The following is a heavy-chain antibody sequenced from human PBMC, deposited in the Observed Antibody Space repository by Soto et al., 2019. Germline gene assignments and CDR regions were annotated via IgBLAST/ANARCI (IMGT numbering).Heavy chain of an antibody. CDR2: ISYDGSNK. Sequence: GGSLRLSCAASGFTFSSYAMHWVRQAPGKGLEWVAVISYDGSNKYYADSVKGRFTITRDNSKNTLYLQMTRLTAEDTAVYYCAREGCSSTSCYTWSHYYYYYGMDVWGQGTTVTVSS. V-gene: IGHV3-30-3*01. D-gene: IGHD2-2*02. CDR1: GFTFSSYA. CDR3: AREGCSSTSCYTWSHYYYYYGMDV. J-gene: IGHJ6*02.